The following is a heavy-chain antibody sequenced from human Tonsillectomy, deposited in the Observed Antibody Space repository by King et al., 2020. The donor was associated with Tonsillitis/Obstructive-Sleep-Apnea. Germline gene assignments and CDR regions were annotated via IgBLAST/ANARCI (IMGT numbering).Heavy chain of an antibody. J-gene: IGHJ6*03. CDR1: GFTFADYA. V-gene: IGHV3-9*01. CDR3: AKVKSSRSYSYYMVV. Sequence: VQLVESGGGLVQPGRSLRLSCAASGFTFADYAMHWVRQVPGKSLEWVSGISWNSSSISYADSVKGRFTISRDNAKNSLYLQMNSLRAEDTALYYCAKVKSSRSYSYYMVVWCKGATVTVAS. CDR2: ISWNSSSI.